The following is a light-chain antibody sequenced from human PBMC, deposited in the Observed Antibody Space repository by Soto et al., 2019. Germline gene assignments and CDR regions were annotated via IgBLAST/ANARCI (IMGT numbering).Light chain of an antibody. Sequence: QSALTQPASMSGSPGQSITISCTGTSNDVGGYNYVSWYQQHPGKAPKLMIFEVSNRPSGVSNRFSGSKSGNTASLTISGLQADDEAYYYCCSYTSTNSRVFGGGTQLTVL. CDR3: CSYTSTNSRV. J-gene: IGLJ7*01. CDR2: EVS. V-gene: IGLV2-14*01. CDR1: SNDVGGYNY.